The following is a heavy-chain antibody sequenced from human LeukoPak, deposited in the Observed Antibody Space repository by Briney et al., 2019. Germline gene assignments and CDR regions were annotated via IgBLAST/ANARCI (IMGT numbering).Heavy chain of an antibody. Sequence: GGSLRLSCAASGFTFSSYSMNWVRQAPGMGLEWVSSISSGSTYIYYADSVKGRFTISRDNAKNSLYLQMNSLRAEDTAVYYCARDVPQRCHYDGSGSPFDYWGQGTLVTVSS. CDR2: ISSGSTYI. CDR3: ARDVPQRCHYDGSGSPFDY. V-gene: IGHV3-21*01. CDR1: GFTFSSYS. J-gene: IGHJ4*02. D-gene: IGHD3-22*01.